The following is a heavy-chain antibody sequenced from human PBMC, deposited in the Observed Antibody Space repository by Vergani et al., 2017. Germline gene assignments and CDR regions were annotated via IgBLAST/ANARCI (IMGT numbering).Heavy chain of an antibody. V-gene: IGHV4-38-2*01. CDR2: VYYLGNP. Sequence: QVQLQESGPGLVKPSETLTLTCDVSDSSIMTNPYWGWFRQSPGKGLEHIASVYYLGNPYYNPSVKSRVSVSVDTSKNQFSLKLSYVTAADTAVYYCVRHGYRSVIDWFDPWSQGTLVTVS. CDR1: DSSIMTNPY. D-gene: IGHD5-24*01. J-gene: IGHJ5*02. CDR3: VRHGYRSVIDWFDP.